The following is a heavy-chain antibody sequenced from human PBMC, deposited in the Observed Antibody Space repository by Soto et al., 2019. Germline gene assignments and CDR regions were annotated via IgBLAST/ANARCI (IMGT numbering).Heavy chain of an antibody. CDR1: GDSVSTRSAA. Sequence: SQTLSLTCAISGDSVSTRSAAWNWIRQSPSRGLEWLGRTYYRSRWYDDYAESVRGRMTINPDTSNNQVSLHLNSVTPEDTAVYYCARALSATVAAAFDIWGQGTMVTVSS. V-gene: IGHV6-1*01. CDR2: TYYRSRWYD. CDR3: ARALSATVAAAFDI. J-gene: IGHJ3*02. D-gene: IGHD6-19*01.